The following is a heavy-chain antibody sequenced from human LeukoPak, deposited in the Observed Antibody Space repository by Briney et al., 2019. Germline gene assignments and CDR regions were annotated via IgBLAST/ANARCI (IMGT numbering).Heavy chain of an antibody. CDR3: AGGATVVTLDY. D-gene: IGHD4-23*01. CDR1: GLIVTRNY. V-gene: IGHV3-66*02. Sequence: GGSLRLSCAASGLIVTRNYMSWVRQAPGKGLEWVSVVYSSGSVFYADSVKGRFTISRDNSKNTLNLQMTNLRSEDTAVYYCAGGATVVTLDYWGQGTLVTVSS. J-gene: IGHJ4*02. CDR2: VYSSGSV.